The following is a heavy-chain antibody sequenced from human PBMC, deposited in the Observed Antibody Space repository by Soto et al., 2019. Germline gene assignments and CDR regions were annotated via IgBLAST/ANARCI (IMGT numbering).Heavy chain of an antibody. J-gene: IGHJ4*02. CDR2: INADNGNT. CDR1: GYTFTSYA. CDR3: ARVVGIAVDDY. V-gene: IGHV1-3*01. Sequence: QVQLVQSGAEVKKPGASVKVSCKASGYTFTSYAMHWVRQAPGQRLEWMGWINADNGNTKYSQKFQGRVTITRDTSASTAYMELSSLRSEDTAVYYCARVVGIAVDDYWGQGTLVTVSS. D-gene: IGHD6-19*01.